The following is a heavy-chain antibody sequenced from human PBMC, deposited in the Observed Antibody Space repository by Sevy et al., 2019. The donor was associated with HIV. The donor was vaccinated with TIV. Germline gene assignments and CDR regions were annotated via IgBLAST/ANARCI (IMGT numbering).Heavy chain of an antibody. CDR2: ITRDGKTK. J-gene: IGHJ4*01. D-gene: IGHD1-26*01. CDR3: ARDYSGSYYRFDL. CDR1: GFSFSSSS. V-gene: IGHV3-48*02. Sequence: GGSLRLSCAASGFSFSSSSMNWLRQAPGKGLEWLAYITRDGKTKYYADFVKGRFTISRDNAQNSLFLQLNSLRDDDTAVYYCARDYSGSYYRFDLWGHGTLVTVSS.